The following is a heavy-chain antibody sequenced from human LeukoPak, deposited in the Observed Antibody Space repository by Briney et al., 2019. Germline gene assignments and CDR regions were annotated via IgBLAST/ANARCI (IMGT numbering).Heavy chain of an antibody. D-gene: IGHD5-18*01. Sequence: GGSLRLSCAASGFTFSSYSMNWVRQAPGKGLEWVSSISSSSSYIYYADSVKGRFTISRDNAKNSLYLQMNSLRAEDTAVYYCAKGRTGFSYGYGIDYWGQGTLVTVSS. J-gene: IGHJ4*02. CDR1: GFTFSSYS. CDR3: AKGRTGFSYGYGIDY. CDR2: ISSSSSYI. V-gene: IGHV3-21*01.